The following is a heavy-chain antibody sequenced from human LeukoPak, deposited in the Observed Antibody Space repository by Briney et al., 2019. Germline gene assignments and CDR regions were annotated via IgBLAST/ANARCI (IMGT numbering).Heavy chain of an antibody. CDR1: GYTFTGYY. D-gene: IGHD6-13*01. V-gene: IGHV1-2*02. J-gene: IGHJ4*02. CDR3: ARDFGKAAGPY. Sequence: ASVKVSCKASGYTFTGYYMHWVRQAPGQGLEWMGWINPNSGGTNYAQKFQGRVTMTRGTSISTAYMEVSRLRSDDTAVYYCARDFGKAAGPYWGQGTLVTVSS. CDR2: INPNSGGT.